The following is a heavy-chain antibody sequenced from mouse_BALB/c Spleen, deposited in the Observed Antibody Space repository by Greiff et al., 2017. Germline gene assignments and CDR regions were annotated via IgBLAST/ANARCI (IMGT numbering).Heavy chain of an antibody. J-gene: IGHJ4*01. V-gene: IGHV1-74*01. CDR1: GYSYTSYW. CDR2: IHPSDSET. Sequence: QVQLKQPGAELVRPGASVKLSCKASGYSYTSYWMNWVKQRPGQGLEWIGMIHPSDSETRLNQKFKDKATLTVDKSSSTAYMQLSSPTSEDSAVYYCASPLLRNRRNAMDYWGQGTSVTVSS. D-gene: IGHD1-1*01. CDR3: ASPLLRNRRNAMDY.